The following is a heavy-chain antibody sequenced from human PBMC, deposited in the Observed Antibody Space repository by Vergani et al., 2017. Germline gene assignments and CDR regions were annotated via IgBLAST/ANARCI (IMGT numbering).Heavy chain of an antibody. J-gene: IGHJ6*02. CDR1: GFTFSSYG. V-gene: IGHV3-30*03. CDR2: ISYDGSNK. Sequence: QVQLVESGGGVVQPGRSLRLSCAASGFTFSSYGMHWVRQAPGKGLEWVAVISYDGSNKYYADSVKGRFTLSRDNSKNTLYLQMNSLRAADTAVYYCATYSYGLSDGMDVWGQGTTVTVSS. CDR3: ATYSYGLSDGMDV. D-gene: IGHD5-18*01.